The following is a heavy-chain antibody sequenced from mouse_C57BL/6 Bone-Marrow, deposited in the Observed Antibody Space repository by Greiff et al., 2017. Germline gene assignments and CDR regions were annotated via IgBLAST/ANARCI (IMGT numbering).Heavy chain of an antibody. CDR1: GYAFSSYW. D-gene: IGHD1-1*01. V-gene: IGHV1-80*01. J-gene: IGHJ3*01. Sequence: QVQLQQSGAELVKPGASVKISCKASGYAFSSYWMNWVKQRPGKGLEWIGQIYPGDGDTNYNGKFKGKDTLTADKSSSTAYMQLSSLTSEDSAVYFCARSYYGSIPFAYWGQGTLVTVSA. CDR3: ARSYYGSIPFAY. CDR2: IYPGDGDT.